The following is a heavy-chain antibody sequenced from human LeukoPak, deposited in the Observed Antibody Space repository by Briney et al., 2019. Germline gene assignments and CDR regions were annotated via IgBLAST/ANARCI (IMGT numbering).Heavy chain of an antibody. CDR2: ISSSGSTI. Sequence: GGPLRLSCAASGFTFSDYYMSWIRQAPGKGLPWVSYISSSGSTIYYADSVKGRFTISRVNAQNSLFLQMNRLRAEDTAVYYCAKDRGNGWPDYYFDFWGQGTLVTVFS. V-gene: IGHV3-11*01. D-gene: IGHD6-19*01. J-gene: IGHJ4*02. CDR3: AKDRGNGWPDYYFDF. CDR1: GFTFSDYY.